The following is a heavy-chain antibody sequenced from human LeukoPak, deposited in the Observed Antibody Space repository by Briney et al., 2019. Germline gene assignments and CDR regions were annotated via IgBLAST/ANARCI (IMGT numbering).Heavy chain of an antibody. CDR3: ARKIQRGHSYAKQDAFDI. D-gene: IGHD5-18*01. J-gene: IGHJ3*02. Sequence: ASVKVSCKASGYTFTGYYMHWVRQAPGQGLEWIGWINPNSGGTNYAQKFQGRVTMTRDTSISTAYMELSRLRSDDTAVYYCARKIQRGHSYAKQDAFDIWGQGTLVTVSS. V-gene: IGHV1-2*02. CDR2: INPNSGGT. CDR1: GYTFTGYY.